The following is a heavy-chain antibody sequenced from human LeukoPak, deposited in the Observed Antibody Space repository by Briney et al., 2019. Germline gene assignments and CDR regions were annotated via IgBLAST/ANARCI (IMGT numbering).Heavy chain of an antibody. Sequence: SETLSLTCAVYGGSFSGYYWSWIRQPPGKGLEWIGEINHSGSTNYNPSLKSRVTISVDTSKIHFSLKLSSVTAADTAVYYCARAASYDFWSGYRSPGPIDYWGQGTLVTVSS. V-gene: IGHV4-34*01. CDR1: GGSFSGYY. J-gene: IGHJ4*02. D-gene: IGHD3-3*01. CDR3: ARAASYDFWSGYRSPGPIDY. CDR2: INHSGST.